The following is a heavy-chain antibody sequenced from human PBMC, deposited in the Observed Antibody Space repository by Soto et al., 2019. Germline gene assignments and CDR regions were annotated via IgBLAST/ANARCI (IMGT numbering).Heavy chain of an antibody. CDR3: ARLDYGDDY. J-gene: IGHJ4*02. CDR1: GFTVSSND. CDR2: ILSGGYT. D-gene: IGHD4-17*01. Sequence: EVQLVESGGGLVQPGGSLRLSCAASGFTVSSNDVTWVRQAPGKGPEWVSRILSGGYTHYADSVKGRFTISRDNSKNTLYLQMNGLRVEDTAVYYCARLDYGDDYWGQGTLVTVSS. V-gene: IGHV3-66*04.